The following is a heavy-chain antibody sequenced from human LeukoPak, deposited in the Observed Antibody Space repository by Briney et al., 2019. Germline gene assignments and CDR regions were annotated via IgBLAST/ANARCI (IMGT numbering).Heavy chain of an antibody. CDR2: IYSGGST. CDR3: ARDYCSGGSCYHGDGNFDY. D-gene: IGHD2-15*01. Sequence: GGSLRLSCAASGFTVSSNYMSWVRQAPGKGLEWVSVIYSGGSTYYADSVKGRFTISRDNSKNTLYLQMNSLRAEDTAVYYCARDYCSGGSCYHGDGNFDYWGQGTLVTVSS. V-gene: IGHV3-66*01. CDR1: GFTVSSNY. J-gene: IGHJ4*02.